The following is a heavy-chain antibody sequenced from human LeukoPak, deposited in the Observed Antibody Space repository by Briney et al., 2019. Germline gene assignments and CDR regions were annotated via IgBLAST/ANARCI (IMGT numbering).Heavy chain of an antibody. V-gene: IGHV3-9*01. CDR3: AKDGGDGYNWDYYMDV. CDR2: ISWNSGSI. D-gene: IGHD5-24*01. Sequence: PGGSLRLSCAASGFTFDDYAMHWVRQAPGKGLEWVSGISWNSGSIGYADSVKGRFTISRDNAKNTLYLQMNSLRAEDTAVYYCAKDGGDGYNWDYYMDVWGKGTTVTVSS. J-gene: IGHJ6*03. CDR1: GFTFDDYA.